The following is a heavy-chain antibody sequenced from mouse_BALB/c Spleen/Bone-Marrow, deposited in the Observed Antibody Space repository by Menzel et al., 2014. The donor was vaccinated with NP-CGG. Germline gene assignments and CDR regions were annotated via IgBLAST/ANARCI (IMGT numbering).Heavy chain of an antibody. J-gene: IGHJ3*01. Sequence: QVQLKQSGAELVRPGTSVTLSCKASGYTFTDYNMHWVKQTPVHGLEWIGLIDPETGGTAYNQRFKGKAIMTADKSSSTAYMDLRSLTSEDPAVYYCTIVAYWGQGTLVTVSA. CDR3: TIVAY. CDR2: IDPETGGT. CDR1: GYTFTDYN. V-gene: IGHV1-15*01.